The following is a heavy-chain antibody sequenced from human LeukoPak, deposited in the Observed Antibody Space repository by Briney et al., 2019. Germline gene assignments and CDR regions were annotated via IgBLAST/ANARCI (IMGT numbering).Heavy chain of an antibody. V-gene: IGHV3-21*06. J-gene: IGHJ4*02. D-gene: IGHD5-24*01. CDR2: ISGGSDAI. CDR1: GFTFSPYP. Sequence: GGSLRLSCAASGFTFSPYPMNWVRQAPGKGLEWVSYISGGSDAIHYADSVKGRFTISRDNAKNSLYLQMNSLRAEDTAVYYCARDLGRDRYFDSWGQGTLVTVSS. CDR3: ARDLGRDRYFDS.